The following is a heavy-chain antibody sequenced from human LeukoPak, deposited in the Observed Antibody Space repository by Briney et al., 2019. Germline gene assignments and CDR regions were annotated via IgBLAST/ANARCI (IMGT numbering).Heavy chain of an antibody. Sequence: WGSLSLYCAASGLTITSYAMSWLRQAPGKGLEGVSAISGSGGSTYYADYVKGRFTISRDNSKNTLYLKMNSLRAGDKAIYYCAKARIVVVTADAFDIRGRGTMVTVSS. CDR3: AKARIVVVTADAFDI. CDR1: GLTITSYA. CDR2: ISGSGGST. D-gene: IGHD2-21*02. J-gene: IGHJ3*02. V-gene: IGHV3-23*01.